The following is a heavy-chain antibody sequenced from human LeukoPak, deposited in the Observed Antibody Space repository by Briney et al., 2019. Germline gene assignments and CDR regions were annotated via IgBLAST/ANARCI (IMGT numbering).Heavy chain of an antibody. CDR2: IYYSGST. Sequence: SQTLSLTCTVSGGSISSGDYYWSWIRQPPGKGLEWIGYIYYSGSTYYNPSLKSRVTISVDTSKNQFSLKLSSVTAADTAVYYCARDAATGDAFDIWGQGTMVTVSS. J-gene: IGHJ3*02. CDR1: GGSISSGDYY. D-gene: IGHD6-25*01. CDR3: ARDAATGDAFDI. V-gene: IGHV4-30-4*01.